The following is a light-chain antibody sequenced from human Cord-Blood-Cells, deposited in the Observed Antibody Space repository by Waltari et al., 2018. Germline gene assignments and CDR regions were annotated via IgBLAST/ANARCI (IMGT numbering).Light chain of an antibody. V-gene: IGKV1-39*01. CDR2: AAS. CDR3: QQSYSTPYS. Sequence: IQLTMSPPSFCESVGARVPITCRTRQSISSYLNWYQQKPGKAPKLLIYAASSLQSGVPSRFSGSGSGTDFTLTISSLQPEDFATYYCQQSYSTPYSFGQGTKLEIK. J-gene: IGKJ2*03. CDR1: QSISSY.